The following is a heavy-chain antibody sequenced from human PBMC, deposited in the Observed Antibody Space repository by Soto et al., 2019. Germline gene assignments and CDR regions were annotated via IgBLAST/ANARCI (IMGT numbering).Heavy chain of an antibody. V-gene: IGHV1-18*01. CDR3: ARTPAPYCCGGSCYGNQLIRFDP. CDR1: GYTFTSYG. D-gene: IGHD2-15*01. J-gene: IGHJ5*02. Sequence: ASVKVSCKASGYTFTSYGISWVRQAPGQGLEWMGWISAYNGNTNYAQKLQGRVTMTTDTSTSTAYMELRSLRSDDTAVYYCARTPAPYCCGGSCYGNQLIRFDPWGQGTLVTVSS. CDR2: ISAYNGNT.